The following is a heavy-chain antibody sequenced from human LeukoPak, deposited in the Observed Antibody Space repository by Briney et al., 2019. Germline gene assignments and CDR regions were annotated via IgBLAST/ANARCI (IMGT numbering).Heavy chain of an antibody. CDR2: ISSSSSYI. D-gene: IGHD1-26*01. CDR1: GFTFSSYS. V-gene: IGHV3-21*01. Sequence: PGGSLRLSCAASGFTFSSYSMNWVRQAPGKGLEWVSSISSSSSYIYYADSVKGRFTISRDNAKNSLYLQMNSLRAEDTAVYYCARGGSYYEIYFDDWGQGTLVTVSS. J-gene: IGHJ4*02. CDR3: ARGGSYYEIYFDD.